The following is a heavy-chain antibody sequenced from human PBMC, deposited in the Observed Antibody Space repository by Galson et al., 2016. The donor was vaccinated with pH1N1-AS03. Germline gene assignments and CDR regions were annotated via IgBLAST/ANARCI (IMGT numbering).Heavy chain of an antibody. D-gene: IGHD3-9*01. CDR3: ARGAYDILTGYYNSAPFDY. J-gene: IGHJ4*02. CDR2: VYYNGIT. V-gene: IGHV4-59*01. Sequence: SETLSLTCAVSGGSTSSYYWSWIRQPPGKGLEWIGYVYYNGITSYNPSLKSRVTISIDTSKNQFSLKLSSVTAADTAVYYCARGAYDILTGYYNSAPFDYWGRGTLITVSS. CDR1: GGSTSSYY.